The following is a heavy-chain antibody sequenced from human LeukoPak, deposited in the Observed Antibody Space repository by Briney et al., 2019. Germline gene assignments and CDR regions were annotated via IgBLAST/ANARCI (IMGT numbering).Heavy chain of an antibody. CDR1: GFTFSSHG. V-gene: IGHV3-33*01. Sequence: PGGSLRLSCAPSGFTFSSHGMHWVRQVPGKGLEWVAGIWYDGRNKYYADSVKGRFTISRDNSKNTLYLEMNSLRPEDTAVYYCARGSDCSGGSCYSYWYFDLWGRGTLVTVSS. D-gene: IGHD2-15*01. CDR2: IWYDGRNK. J-gene: IGHJ2*01. CDR3: ARGSDCSGGSCYSYWYFDL.